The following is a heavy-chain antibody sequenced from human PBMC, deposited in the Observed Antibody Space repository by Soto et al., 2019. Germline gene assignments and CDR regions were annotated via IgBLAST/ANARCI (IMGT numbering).Heavy chain of an antibody. D-gene: IGHD2-15*01. V-gene: IGHV1-69*12. Sequence: QVQLVQSGAEVKKPGSSLKVSCKASEGTFTTYAISWVRQAPEQGLEWMGGIIPIFGTANYAQKFQGRVTITADESTSTAYMELSSLRSEDTAVYYCARRYCSGGSCYYYGMDVWGQGTTVTVSS. J-gene: IGHJ6*01. CDR1: EGTFTTYA. CDR2: IIPIFGTA. CDR3: ARRYCSGGSCYYYGMDV.